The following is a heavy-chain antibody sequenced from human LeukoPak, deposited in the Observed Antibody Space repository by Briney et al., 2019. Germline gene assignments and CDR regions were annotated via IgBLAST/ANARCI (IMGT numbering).Heavy chain of an antibody. CDR2: INANSGDT. V-gene: IGHV1-2*02. D-gene: IGHD4-17*01. Sequence: ASVKVSCKAPGYTFTSYYMYWVRQAPGQGLEWMGWINANSGDTNYAQKFQGRVTMTRDMSSTTAHMELSRLRSDDTAVYYCTREMTTVTTNAFDIWGQGTMVTVSS. CDR3: TREMTTVTTNAFDI. J-gene: IGHJ3*02. CDR1: GYTFTSYY.